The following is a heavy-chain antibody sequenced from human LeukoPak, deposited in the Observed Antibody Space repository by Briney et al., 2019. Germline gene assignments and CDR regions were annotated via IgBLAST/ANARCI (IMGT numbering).Heavy chain of an antibody. V-gene: IGHV3-9*01. CDR2: ISWNSGSI. J-gene: IGHJ6*02. CDR3: AKDMNGYGYFQTYYGMDV. D-gene: IGHD5-18*01. CDR1: GFTFDDYA. Sequence: GGSLRLSCAASGFTFDDYAMHWVRQAPGKGLEWVSGISWNSGSIGYADSVKGRFTISRDNAKNSLYLQMNSLRAEDTALYYCAKDMNGYGYFQTYYGMDVWGQGTTVTVS.